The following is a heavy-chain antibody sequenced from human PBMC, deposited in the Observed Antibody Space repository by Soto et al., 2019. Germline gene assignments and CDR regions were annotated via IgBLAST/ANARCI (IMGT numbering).Heavy chain of an antibody. Sequence: GGSLRLSCAASGFTFRTYAMHWVRQAPGKGLEWVAVISYDGSNTYYADSVKGRFTISRDNSKNTLYLQMNSLRTEDSAVYYCARDSETNGYSYDYFDYWGQGTLVTVS. D-gene: IGHD5-18*01. CDR1: GFTFRTYA. V-gene: IGHV3-30*04. CDR2: ISYDGSNT. J-gene: IGHJ4*02. CDR3: ARDSETNGYSYDYFDY.